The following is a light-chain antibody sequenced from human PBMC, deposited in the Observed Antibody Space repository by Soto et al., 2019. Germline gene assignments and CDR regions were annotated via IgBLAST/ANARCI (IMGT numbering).Light chain of an antibody. V-gene: IGKV1-5*01. CDR1: QRINKW. CDR3: QQYSSYSAWT. CDR2: DAS. J-gene: IGKJ1*01. Sequence: DIQMTQSPSTLSASIGDRVTITCRASQRINKWLAWHQQKPGKAPKLLIYDASSLQSGVPPRFSDSGSGTEFTLTIRSLQPDDIATYYCQQYSSYSAWTVGEGTKVDIK.